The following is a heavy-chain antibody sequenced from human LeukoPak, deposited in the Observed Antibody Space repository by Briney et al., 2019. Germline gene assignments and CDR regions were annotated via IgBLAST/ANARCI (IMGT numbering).Heavy chain of an antibody. CDR2: ISYDGGNK. CDR3: ARTGYSSTWWHFYYFLDV. Sequence: GGSLRLSCAASGFTFSSYPMHWFRQAPGKGLEWVAVISYDGGNKYFADSVKGRFTISRDNSKTTLYLQMNSLRAEDTALYHCARTGYSSTWWHFYYFLDVWGKGTTVTISS. CDR1: GFTFSSYP. D-gene: IGHD6-19*01. J-gene: IGHJ6*03. V-gene: IGHV3-30*04.